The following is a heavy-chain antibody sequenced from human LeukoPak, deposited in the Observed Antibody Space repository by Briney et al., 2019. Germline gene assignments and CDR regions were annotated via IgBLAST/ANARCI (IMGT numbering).Heavy chain of an antibody. Sequence: AGGSLRLSCAASGFSFRTYAMTWVRQAPGKGLEWVSSISGSGATTYNADPLKGRFTISRDNSKNTLYLQMNSLRAEDTAVYYCVRESTSSGYYYAPDYWGQGTLSPS. V-gene: IGHV3-23*01. CDR1: GFSFRTYA. CDR2: ISGSGATT. D-gene: IGHD3-22*01. J-gene: IGHJ4*02. CDR3: VRESTSSGYYYAPDY.